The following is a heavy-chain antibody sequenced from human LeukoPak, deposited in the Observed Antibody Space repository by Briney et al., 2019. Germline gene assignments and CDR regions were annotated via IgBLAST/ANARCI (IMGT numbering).Heavy chain of an antibody. D-gene: IGHD1-1*01. CDR3: ARANWKEEAFDI. CDR2: IYYSGST. Sequence: SETLSLTCTVSGGSISSYYWSGLRQPPGKGLEGSGYIYYSGSTNYNPSLKGRVTISVDTSKNQFSLKLSSVTAADTAVYYCARANWKEEAFDIWGQGTMVTVSS. CDR1: GGSISSYY. V-gene: IGHV4-59*01. J-gene: IGHJ3*02.